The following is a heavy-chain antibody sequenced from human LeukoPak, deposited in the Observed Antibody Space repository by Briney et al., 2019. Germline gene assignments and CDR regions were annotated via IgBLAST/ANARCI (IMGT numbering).Heavy chain of an antibody. Sequence: ASVKVSCKASGYTFTGYYMHWVRQAPGQGLEWMGWINPNSGGTNYAQKFQGRVTMTRDTPISTAYMELSRLRSDDTAVYYCARDRWQQLVLGWFYPWGQGTLVTVSS. D-gene: IGHD6-13*01. CDR2: INPNSGGT. CDR3: ARDRWQQLVLGWFYP. J-gene: IGHJ5*02. V-gene: IGHV1-2*02. CDR1: GYTFTGYY.